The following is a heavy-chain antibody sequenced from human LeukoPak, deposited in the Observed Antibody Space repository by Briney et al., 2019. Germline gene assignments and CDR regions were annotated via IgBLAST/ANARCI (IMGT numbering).Heavy chain of an antibody. V-gene: IGHV3-21*01. Sequence: GGSLRLSCAASGFTFSSYSMNWVRQAPGKGLEWVSSISSSSSYIYYADSVKGRFTISGDNAKNSLYLQMNSLRAEDTAVYYCARDPEPTGRLSAFDYWGQGTLVTVSS. CDR1: GFTFSSYS. J-gene: IGHJ4*02. D-gene: IGHD1-14*01. CDR2: ISSSSSYI. CDR3: ARDPEPTGRLSAFDY.